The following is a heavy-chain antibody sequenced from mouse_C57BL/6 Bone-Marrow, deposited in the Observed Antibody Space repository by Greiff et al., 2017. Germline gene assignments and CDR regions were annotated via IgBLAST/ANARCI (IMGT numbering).Heavy chain of an antibody. D-gene: IGHD2-2*01. V-gene: IGHV1-69*01. Sequence: QVQLQQPGAELVMPGASVKLSCKASSYTFTSYWMHWVKQRPGQGLEWIGEIDPSDSYTNYNQKFKGKSTLTVDKSSSTAYMQLSSLTSEDSAVYYYSSSMVTTDAYWGQGTLVTVSA. CDR2: IDPSDSYT. CDR3: SSSMVTTDAY. J-gene: IGHJ3*01. CDR1: SYTFTSYW.